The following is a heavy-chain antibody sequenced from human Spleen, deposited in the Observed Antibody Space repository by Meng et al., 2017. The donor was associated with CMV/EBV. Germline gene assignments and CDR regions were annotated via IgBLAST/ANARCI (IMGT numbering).Heavy chain of an antibody. J-gene: IGHJ4*02. CDR2: INHSGST. V-gene: IGHV4-34*01. D-gene: IGHD3-10*01. CDR3: ARGPQFGWY. CDR1: GGSFSGYY. Sequence: QVQLQQWGAGLLKPSETRSLSCAVYGGSFSGYYWSWIRQPPGKGLEWIGEINHSGSTNYNPSLKSRVTISVDTSKNQFSLKLSSVTAADTAVYYCARGPQFGWYWGQGTLVTVSS.